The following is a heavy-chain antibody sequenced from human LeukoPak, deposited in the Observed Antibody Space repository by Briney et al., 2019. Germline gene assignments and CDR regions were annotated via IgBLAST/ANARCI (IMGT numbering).Heavy chain of an antibody. CDR3: ARQNAFDI. CDR1: GGSISSSSYY. V-gene: IGHV4-39*01. J-gene: IGHJ3*02. Sequence: KASETLSLTCTVSGGSISSSSYYWGWIRQPPGKGLEWIGSIYYSGSTYYNPPLKTRVTISVDTSKNQFSLNLSSVTAADTAVYYCARQNAFDIWGQGTMVTVSS. CDR2: IYYSGST.